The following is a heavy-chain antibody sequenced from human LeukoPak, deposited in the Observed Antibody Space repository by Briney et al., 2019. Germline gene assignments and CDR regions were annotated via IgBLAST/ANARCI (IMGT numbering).Heavy chain of an antibody. CDR2: ITGSGGST. V-gene: IGHV3-23*01. CDR3: AKGYDSSGYYVFDY. J-gene: IGHJ4*02. CDR1: GFTFSSYA. D-gene: IGHD3-22*01. Sequence: GGSLRLSCAASGFTFSSYAMSWVRQAPGKGLEWVSTITGSGGSTSYADSVKGRLTISRESSKNTLYLQMNSLRAEDTAVYYCAKGYDSSGYYVFDYWGQGTLVTVSS.